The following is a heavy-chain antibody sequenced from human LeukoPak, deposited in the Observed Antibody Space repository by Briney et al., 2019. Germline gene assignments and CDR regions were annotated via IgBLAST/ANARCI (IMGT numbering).Heavy chain of an antibody. CDR1: GFTFNNYA. Sequence: AGSLRLSCAASGFTFNNYAMASVRQAPGKRLKWVSAVTDDGYSTYYASSVKGRFTISRDNSKSTLYLQMNSLRADDTAIYYCAKGSSSSRPYFFDHWAPGNLVTVSS. V-gene: IGHV3-23*01. CDR2: VTDDGYST. D-gene: IGHD6-6*01. J-gene: IGHJ4*02. CDR3: AKGSSSSRPYFFDH.